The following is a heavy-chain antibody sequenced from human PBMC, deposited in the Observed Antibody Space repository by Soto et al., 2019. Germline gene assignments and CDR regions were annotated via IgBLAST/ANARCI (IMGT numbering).Heavy chain of an antibody. CDR1: GFTFSSYA. CDR3: AKNSGCFTA. CDR2: ISSNGGST. D-gene: IGHD2-2*02. Sequence: GGSLRLSCSASGFTFSSYAMHWVRQAPGKGLEYVSAISSNGGSTYYADSVKGRFTISRDNSRNTVYLQMNSLRADDTAVYYCAKNSGCFTAWGQGTLVTVSS. J-gene: IGHJ1*01. V-gene: IGHV3-64D*06.